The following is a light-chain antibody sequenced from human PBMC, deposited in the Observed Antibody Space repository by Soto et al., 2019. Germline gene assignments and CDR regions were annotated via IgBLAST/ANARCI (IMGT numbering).Light chain of an antibody. V-gene: IGKV1-33*01. CDR2: DAS. Sequence: DIQMTQSPSTLSASVGDRVTITCRASQTISSWLAWYQQKPGKAPKLLIYDASNLETGVTSRFSGSGSGTDFPFTISSLQPEDIATYYCQQYDNLPITFGQGTRLEIK. J-gene: IGKJ5*01. CDR3: QQYDNLPIT. CDR1: QTISSW.